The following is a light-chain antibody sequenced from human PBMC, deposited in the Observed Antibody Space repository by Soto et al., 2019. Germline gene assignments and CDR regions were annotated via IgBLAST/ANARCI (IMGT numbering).Light chain of an antibody. CDR3: SSYTSSSTPYV. CDR1: SSDVGGYNY. J-gene: IGLJ1*01. V-gene: IGLV2-14*01. CDR2: DVS. Sequence: ALTQPASVSGSPGQSITVSCTGTSSDVGGYNYVSWYQQHPGKAPKLMIYDVSNRPSGVSNRFSGSKSGNTASLTISGLQAEDEADYYCSSYTSSSTPYVFGTGTKVTVL.